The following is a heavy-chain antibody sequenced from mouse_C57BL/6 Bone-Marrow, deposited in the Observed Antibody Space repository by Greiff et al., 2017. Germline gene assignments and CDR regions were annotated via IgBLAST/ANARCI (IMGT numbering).Heavy chain of an antibody. D-gene: IGHD4-1*01. CDR2: INPSNGGT. CDR3: ARKRELGLDVDY. V-gene: IGHV1-53*01. J-gene: IGHJ2*01. CDR1: GYTFTSYW. Sequence: VQLQQPGTELVKPGASVKLSCKASGYTFTSYWMHWVKQRPGQGLEWIGNINPSNGGTNYNEKFKSKATLTVDKSSSTAYMQLSSLTSEDSAVYDCARKRELGLDVDYWGQGTTLTVSS.